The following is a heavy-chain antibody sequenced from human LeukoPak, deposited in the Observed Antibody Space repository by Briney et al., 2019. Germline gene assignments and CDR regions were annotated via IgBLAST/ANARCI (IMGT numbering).Heavy chain of an antibody. CDR3: AKDGVGYYYDSSGYEDAFDI. V-gene: IGHV3-48*01. J-gene: IGHJ3*02. CDR1: GFTFSGYS. Sequence: GGSLRLSCAASGFTFSGYSMYWVRQAPGKGLEWVSYISRSSTTIYYADSVKGRFTISRDNAKNSLYLQMNSLRAEDTAVYYCAKDGVGYYYDSSGYEDAFDIWGQGTMVTVSS. D-gene: IGHD3-22*01. CDR2: ISRSSTTI.